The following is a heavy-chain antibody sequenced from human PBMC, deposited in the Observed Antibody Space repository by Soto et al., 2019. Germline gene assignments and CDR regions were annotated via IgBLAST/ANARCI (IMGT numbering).Heavy chain of an antibody. D-gene: IGHD3-9*01. Sequence: ASVKVSCKASGYTFTSYDINWVRQATGQGLEWMGWMNPNSGNTGYAQKFQGRVTMTRNTSISTAYMELSSLRSEDTAVYYCARGRDWLLYYYYGMDVWGQGTTVTVSS. CDR3: ARGRDWLLYYYYGMDV. V-gene: IGHV1-8*01. CDR2: MNPNSGNT. J-gene: IGHJ6*02. CDR1: GYTFTSYD.